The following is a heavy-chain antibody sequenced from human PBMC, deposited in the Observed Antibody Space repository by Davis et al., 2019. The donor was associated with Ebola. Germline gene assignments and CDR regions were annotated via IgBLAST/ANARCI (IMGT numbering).Heavy chain of an antibody. CDR3: ARGPGDYGGYYYYYYGMDV. CDR2: ISYDGSNK. Sequence: GGSLRLSCAASGFTFSSYGMHWVRQAPGKGLEWVAVISYDGSNKYYADSVKGRFTISRDNSKNTLYLQMNSLKTEDTAVYYCARGPGDYGGYYYYYYGMDVWGQGTTVTVSS. J-gene: IGHJ6*02. CDR1: GFTFSSYG. V-gene: IGHV3-30*03. D-gene: IGHD4-23*01.